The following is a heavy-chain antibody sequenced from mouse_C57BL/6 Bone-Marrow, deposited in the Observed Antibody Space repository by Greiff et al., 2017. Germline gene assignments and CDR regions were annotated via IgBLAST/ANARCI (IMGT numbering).Heavy chain of an antibody. V-gene: IGHV1-42*01. D-gene: IGHD3-1*01. CDR2: INPSTGGT. CDR3: ARCTSGGGFAD. J-gene: IGHJ3*01. Sequence: VQLQQSGPELVKPGASVKISCKASGYSFTGYYMNWVKQSPEKSLEWIGEINPSTGGTTYNQKFKAKATLTVDKSSSTAYMQLSSLTSEDSAVYYCARCTSGGGFADWGQGTLVTVSA. CDR1: GYSFTGYY.